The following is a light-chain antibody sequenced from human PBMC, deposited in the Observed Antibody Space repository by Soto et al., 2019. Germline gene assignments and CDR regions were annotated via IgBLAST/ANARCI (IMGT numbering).Light chain of an antibody. CDR3: QQSYSTPYT. CDR1: QTISSY. J-gene: IGKJ2*01. CDR2: TAS. Sequence: DIPMTQSPSSLSASVGDRVTITCRASQTISSYVNWFQQKPGKAPKLILHTASSLQSGVPSRFSGSESGTDFTLTISSLQPEDFATYYCQQSYSTPYTFGQGTKLEIK. V-gene: IGKV1-39*01.